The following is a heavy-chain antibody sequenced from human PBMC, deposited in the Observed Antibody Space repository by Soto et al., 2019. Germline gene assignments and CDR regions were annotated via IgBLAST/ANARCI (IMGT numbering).Heavy chain of an antibody. CDR1: GFTFSSYW. CDR3: AKEKVAGTDNYYYGMDV. CDR2: INSDGSST. Sequence: LRLSCAASGFTFSSYWMHWVRQAPGKGLVWVSRINSDGSSTSYADSVKGRFTISRDTAKNTLYLDMNSLRVEDTAVYYCAKEKVAGTDNYYYGMDVWGQGTTVTVSS. D-gene: IGHD6-19*01. J-gene: IGHJ6*02. V-gene: IGHV3-74*01.